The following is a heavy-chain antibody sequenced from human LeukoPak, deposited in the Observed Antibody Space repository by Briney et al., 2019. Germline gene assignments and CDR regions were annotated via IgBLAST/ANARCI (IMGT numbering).Heavy chain of an antibody. J-gene: IGHJ4*02. Sequence: SETLSLTCTVSGGSISSYYWSWIRQPPGKGLEWIGYIYYSGSTNYNPSLKSRVTISADTSKNQFSLKLSSVTAADTAVYYCASGGYCSSTSCYSDYWGQGTLVTVSS. CDR1: GGSISSYY. CDR2: IYYSGST. D-gene: IGHD2-2*02. CDR3: ASGGYCSSTSCYSDY. V-gene: IGHV4-59*01.